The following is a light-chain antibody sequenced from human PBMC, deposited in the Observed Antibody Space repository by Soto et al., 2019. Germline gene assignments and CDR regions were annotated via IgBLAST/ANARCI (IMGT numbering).Light chain of an antibody. CDR1: HDVSRN. CDR2: DAS. CDR3: RQYNSMLS. V-gene: IGKV1-33*01. J-gene: IGKJ4*01. Sequence: DIQMTQSPSSLSASVGDRVTIACQSSHDVSRNLNWFQQKPGEAPKLLIYDASNLERGVPSRFSASGSGKDFTFTISSLQPEDVATYYCRQYNSMLSFGGGTEIELK.